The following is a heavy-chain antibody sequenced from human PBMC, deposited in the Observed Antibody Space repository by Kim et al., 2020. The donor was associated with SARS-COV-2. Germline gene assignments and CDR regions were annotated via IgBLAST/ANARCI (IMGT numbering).Heavy chain of an antibody. CDR3: VRGSGGAYVS. V-gene: IGHV3-74*01. CDR2: TAKNGRTT. D-gene: IGHD2-15*01. Sequence: GGSLRLSCAASGIIFSSYSMYWVRQAPGKGLVSVALTAKNGRTTDYADSVMGRFTTSRDNSKNTLYLQMNNLRAEDTAVYYCVRGSGGAYVSWGQGTLVTVSS. CDR1: GIIFSSYS. J-gene: IGHJ5*01.